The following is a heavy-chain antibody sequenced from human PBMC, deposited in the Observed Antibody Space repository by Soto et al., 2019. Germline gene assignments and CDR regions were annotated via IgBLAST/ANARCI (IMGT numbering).Heavy chain of an antibody. CDR3: AREEGTMIVVVITRSYNWFDP. CDR2: INPNSGGT. CDR1: GYTFTGYY. D-gene: IGHD3-22*01. J-gene: IGHJ5*02. Sequence: ASVKVSCKASGYTFTGYYMHWVRQAPGQGLEWMGWINPNSGGTNYAQKFQGRVTMTRDTSISTAYMELSRLRSGDTAVYYCAREEGTMIVVVITRSYNWFDPWGQGTLVTVSS. V-gene: IGHV1-2*02.